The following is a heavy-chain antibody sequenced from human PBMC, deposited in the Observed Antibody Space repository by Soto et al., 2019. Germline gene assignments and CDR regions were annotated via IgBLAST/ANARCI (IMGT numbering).Heavy chain of an antibody. CDR2: ISGTSNHI. J-gene: IGHJ4*02. V-gene: IGHV3-21*01. Sequence: GGSLRLSCAASGFTFSSNSIIWVRQAPGKGLEWVAYISGTSNHIYYADSVRGRFTISRDNSKNSVFLQMNGLRAEDTAIYYCARLVGAYQHYLDYWGQGTLVTVS. CDR3: ARLVGAYQHYLDY. CDR1: GFTFSSNS. D-gene: IGHD1-26*01.